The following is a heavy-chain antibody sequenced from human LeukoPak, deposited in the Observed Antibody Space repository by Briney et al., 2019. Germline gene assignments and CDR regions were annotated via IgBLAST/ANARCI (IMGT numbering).Heavy chain of an antibody. J-gene: IGHJ5*01. CDR3: VKDCSRDWNGHWFDS. CDR2: TSANGDAT. Sequence: GGSLRLSCSASGFTFNNYVMHWVRQAPGKGLEYVSATSANGDATYYTDSVKGRFTISRDNSKNTLSLQMSSLRVEDTAIYFCVKDCSRDWNGHWFDSWGQGTLVTVSS. D-gene: IGHD1-1*01. V-gene: IGHV3-64D*09. CDR1: GFTFNNYV.